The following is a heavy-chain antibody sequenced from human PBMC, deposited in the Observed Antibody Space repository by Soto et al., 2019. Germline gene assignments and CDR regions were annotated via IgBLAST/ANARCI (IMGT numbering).Heavy chain of an antibody. Sequence: GGSLRLSCAASGFTFSSYSMNWVRQAPGKGLEWVSSISSSSSYIYYADSVKGRFTISRDNAKNSLYLQMNSLRAEDTAVYYCARGPRSTSFTFDPWGQGTLVTVSS. CDR1: GFTFSSYS. CDR3: ARGPRSTSFTFDP. J-gene: IGHJ5*02. V-gene: IGHV3-21*01. CDR2: ISSSSSYI. D-gene: IGHD2-2*01.